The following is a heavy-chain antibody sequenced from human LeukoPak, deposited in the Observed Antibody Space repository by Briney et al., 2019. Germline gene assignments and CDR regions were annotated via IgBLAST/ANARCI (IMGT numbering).Heavy chain of an antibody. Sequence: PGGSLRLSCAASGFTFSSYGMDWVRQAPDKGLEWVAVISYDGSDKYYADSVKGRFTISRDNSKNTLYLQMNSLRAEDTAVYYCAKYGSGSYYSLDYWGQGTLVTVSS. CDR2: ISYDGSDK. J-gene: IGHJ4*02. D-gene: IGHD3-10*01. V-gene: IGHV3-30*18. CDR1: GFTFSSYG. CDR3: AKYGSGSYYSLDY.